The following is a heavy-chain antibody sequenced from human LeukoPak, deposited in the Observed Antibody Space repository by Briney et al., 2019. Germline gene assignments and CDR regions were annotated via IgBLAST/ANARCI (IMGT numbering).Heavy chain of an antibody. D-gene: IGHD1-1*01. CDR2: IKQDGSEK. V-gene: IGHV3-7*01. CDR3: ARDHDGAFDI. J-gene: IGHJ3*02. Sequence: PGGSLRPSCAASGFTFSSYAMSWVRQAPGKGLEWVANIKQDGSEKYYVDSVKGRFTISRDNAKNSLYLQMNSLRAEDTAVYYCARDHDGAFDIWGQGTMVTVSS. CDR1: GFTFSSYA.